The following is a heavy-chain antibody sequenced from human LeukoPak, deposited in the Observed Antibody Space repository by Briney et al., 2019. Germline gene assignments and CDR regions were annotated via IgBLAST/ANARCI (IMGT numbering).Heavy chain of an antibody. D-gene: IGHD3-3*01. CDR1: GFTFDDYA. V-gene: IGHV3-43*02. CDR2: TSGDGGST. CDR3: AKDRPKYDFWSGYYDPDPYYFDY. J-gene: IGHJ4*02. Sequence: PGGSLRLSCAASGFTFDDYAMHWVRQAPGKGLEWVSLTSGDGGSTYYADSVKGRFTISRDNSKNSLYLQMNSLRTEDTALYYCAKDRPKYDFWSGYYDPDPYYFDYWGQGTLVTVSS.